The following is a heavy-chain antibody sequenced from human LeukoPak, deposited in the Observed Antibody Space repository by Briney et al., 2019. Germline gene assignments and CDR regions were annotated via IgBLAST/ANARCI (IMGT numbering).Heavy chain of an antibody. Sequence: GGSLRLSCAAPGFTFSSYGMSWVRQAPGKGLEWVSAISGSGGSTYYADSVKGRFTISRDNSKNTLYLQMNSLRAEDTAVYYCAKALGGLHIVVVTASPFDYWGQGTLVTVSS. J-gene: IGHJ4*02. CDR1: GFTFSSYG. CDR3: AKALGGLHIVVVTASPFDY. CDR2: ISGSGGST. V-gene: IGHV3-23*01. D-gene: IGHD2-21*02.